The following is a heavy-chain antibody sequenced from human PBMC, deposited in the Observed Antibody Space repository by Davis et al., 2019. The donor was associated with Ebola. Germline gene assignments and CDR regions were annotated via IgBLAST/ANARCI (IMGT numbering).Heavy chain of an antibody. D-gene: IGHD1-26*01. CDR1: GFTFSGSA. CDR3: AKVSGSYAY. V-gene: IGHV3-30*04. Sequence: GGSLRLSCAASGFTFSGSAMHWVRQAPGKGLEWVAVISYDGSNKYYADSVKGRFTISRDNSKNTLYLQMNSLRDEDTAVYYCAKVSGSYAYWGQGTLVTVSS. J-gene: IGHJ4*02. CDR2: ISYDGSNK.